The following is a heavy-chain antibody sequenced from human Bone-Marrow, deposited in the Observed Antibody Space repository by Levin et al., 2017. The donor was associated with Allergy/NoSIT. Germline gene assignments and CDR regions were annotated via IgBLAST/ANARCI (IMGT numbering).Heavy chain of an antibody. V-gene: IGHV3-23*01. CDR3: ARDRLVVRGALEY. J-gene: IGHJ4*02. CDR1: GFTFSSYA. D-gene: IGHD3-10*01. CDR2: ISSSGSST. Sequence: ETLSLTCATSGFTFSSYAMNWVRQAPGKGLEWVSSISSSGSSTYYADSVKGRFTISRDSSMNTVYLQMNSLRAEDTATYYCARDRLVVRGALEYWGQGTLVTVSS.